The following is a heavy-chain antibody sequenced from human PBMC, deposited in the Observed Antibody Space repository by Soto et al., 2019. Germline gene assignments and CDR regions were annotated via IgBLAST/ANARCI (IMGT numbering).Heavy chain of an antibody. CDR2: VYIGGNT. V-gene: IGHV3-66*01. Sequence: EVQLVETGGGLVQPGGSLRLSCAASGFTVSSNYMSWVRQAPGKGLEWVSVVYIGGNTCYAESVEDRFTISRNNFQNVPYLQMNSRRAEDTAVNSCPGSVGWGFDYWGQGTLVTVSS. D-gene: IGHD1-26*01. J-gene: IGHJ4*02. CDR1: GFTVSSNY. CDR3: PGSVGWGFDY.